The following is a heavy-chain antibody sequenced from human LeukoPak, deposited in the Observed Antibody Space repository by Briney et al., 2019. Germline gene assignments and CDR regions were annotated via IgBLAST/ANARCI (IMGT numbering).Heavy chain of an antibody. J-gene: IGHJ4*02. CDR2: IYYSGTT. Sequence: SETLSLTCTVSGGSISSSSYYWGWIRQPPGKGLEWIGSIYYSGTTYYNPSLKSRVTISVDTSKNQFSLNLNSVTAADTAVYYCATQVGAARTYFDYWGQGTLVTVSS. D-gene: IGHD6-6*01. V-gene: IGHV4-39*01. CDR1: GGSISSSSYY. CDR3: ATQVGAARTYFDY.